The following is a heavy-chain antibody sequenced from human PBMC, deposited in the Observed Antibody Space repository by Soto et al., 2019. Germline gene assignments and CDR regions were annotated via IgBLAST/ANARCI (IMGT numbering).Heavy chain of an antibody. Sequence: GESLKISCKGSVYRFITYWIGWLLQIPGKGLEWVGSFRPCESDTRYSPSFQGQVTISADRSLATAYLQWSSLQAADTAIYYCARHEATYYNFYGMDVWGQGTKVNVYS. J-gene: IGHJ6*02. V-gene: IGHV5-51*01. CDR3: ARHEATYYNFYGMDV. CDR2: FRPCESDT. CDR1: VYRFITYW.